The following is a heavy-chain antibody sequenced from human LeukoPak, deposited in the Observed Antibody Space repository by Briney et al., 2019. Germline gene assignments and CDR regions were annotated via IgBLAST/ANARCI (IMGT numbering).Heavy chain of an antibody. D-gene: IGHD3-10*01. CDR2: IHYSGST. J-gene: IGHJ4*02. Sequence: PSETLSLTCTVSGGSISSIIYYWGWIRQPPGKGLEWIGTIHYSGSTYYNLSLKSRVTISVDTSRNQFSLKLSSVTAADTAVYYCARHSRSVDYGSGSYTWDYWGQGTPVTVSS. CDR3: ARHSRSVDYGSGSYTWDY. CDR1: GGSISSIIYY. V-gene: IGHV4-39*01.